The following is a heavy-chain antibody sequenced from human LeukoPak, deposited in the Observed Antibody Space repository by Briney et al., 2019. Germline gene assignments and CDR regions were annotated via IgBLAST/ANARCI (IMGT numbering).Heavy chain of an antibody. J-gene: IGHJ5*02. V-gene: IGHV1-3*01. CDR3: ARANYGSGTRWLDP. D-gene: IGHD3-10*01. CDR2: INAGNDNT. Sequence: GASVKVSFKASGYTFASYGIHWVRQAPGQGLEWVWWINAGNDNTKYSQKFQGRVTITRDTSASTVYMELSSLRSEDTAVYYCARANYGSGTRWLDPWGQGTLVIVSS. CDR1: GYTFASYG.